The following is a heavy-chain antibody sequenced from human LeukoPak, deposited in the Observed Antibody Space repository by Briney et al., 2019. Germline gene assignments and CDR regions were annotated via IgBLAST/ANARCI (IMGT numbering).Heavy chain of an antibody. CDR2: ISGSGGST. J-gene: IGHJ4*02. V-gene: IGHV3-23*01. CDR1: GFTFSSYA. CDR3: AKEQAVAGLIDY. D-gene: IGHD6-19*01. Sequence: GGSLRLSCAASGFTFSSYAMSWVRQAPGKGLEWVSAISGSGGSTYYADSVKGRFTISRDNSKNTLYLQMNSLRAEDTVVYYYAKEQAVAGLIDYWGQGTLVTVSS.